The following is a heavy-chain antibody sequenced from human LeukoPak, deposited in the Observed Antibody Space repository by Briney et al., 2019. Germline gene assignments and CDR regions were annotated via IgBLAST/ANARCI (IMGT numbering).Heavy chain of an antibody. CDR2: INPDGSTT. J-gene: IGHJ6*02. CDR1: GFTFSTSW. V-gene: IGHV3-74*01. D-gene: IGHD3-10*01. CDR3: VRGLLGSEDV. Sequence: RLSCAASGFTFSTSWMHWVRQAPGKGLVWVSHINPDGSTTNYADSVKGRFTISRDNAKNTLYLQMNSLRVEDTAVFYCVRGLLGSEDVWGQGTXXTXS.